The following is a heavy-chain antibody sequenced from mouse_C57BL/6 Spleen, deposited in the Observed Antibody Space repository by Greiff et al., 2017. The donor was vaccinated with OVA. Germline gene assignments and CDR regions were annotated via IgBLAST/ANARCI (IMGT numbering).Heavy chain of an antibody. Sequence: QVQLQQPGAELVKPGASVKLSCKASGYTFTSYWMHWVKQRPGQGLEWIGMIHPNSGSTNYNEKFKSKATLTVDKSSSTAYMQLSSLTSEDSAVYYCARSPYYDYGHYYAMDYWGQGTSVTVSS. V-gene: IGHV1-64*01. CDR2: IHPNSGST. J-gene: IGHJ4*01. CDR3: ARSPYYDYGHYYAMDY. CDR1: GYTFTSYW. D-gene: IGHD2-4*01.